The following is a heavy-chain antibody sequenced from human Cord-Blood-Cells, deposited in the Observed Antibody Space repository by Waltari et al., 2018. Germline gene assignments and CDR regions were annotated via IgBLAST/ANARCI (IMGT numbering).Heavy chain of an antibody. D-gene: IGHD3-10*01. CDR1: GGSISSYY. V-gene: IGHV4-59*08. CDR2: IYYSGRT. Sequence: QVQLQESGPGLVKPSETLSLTCTVSGGSISSYYWSWIRQPPGKGLEWIGYIYYSGRTHYNPSLKSRVTISVDTSKNQFSLKLSSVTAADTAVYYCARPHGSGSYYYFDYWGQGTLVTVSS. J-gene: IGHJ4*02. CDR3: ARPHGSGSYYYFDY.